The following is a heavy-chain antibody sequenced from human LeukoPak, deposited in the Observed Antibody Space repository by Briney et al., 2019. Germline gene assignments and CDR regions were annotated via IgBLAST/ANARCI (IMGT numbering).Heavy chain of an antibody. V-gene: IGHV3-7*01. J-gene: IGHJ3*02. Sequence: GGSLRLSCAASGFTFSTYWMTWVRQAPGKGLEWVANIKQDGSEKYFVDSVKGRFTISRDNAKNSLYLQMNSLRAEDTAVYYCARDWVAVAGDAFDIWGQGTMVTVSS. CDR1: GFTFSTYW. CDR3: ARDWVAVAGDAFDI. CDR2: IKQDGSEK. D-gene: IGHD6-19*01.